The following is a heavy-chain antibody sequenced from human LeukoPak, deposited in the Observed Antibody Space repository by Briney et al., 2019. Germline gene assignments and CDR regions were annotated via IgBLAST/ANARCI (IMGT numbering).Heavy chain of an antibody. V-gene: IGHV4-39*01. CDR2: IYHSGRT. Sequence: SETLSLTCTVSGGSISGGSYNCVWIRQPPGKGLEWIGTIYHSGRTSYNPSLKTRVTISVDTSKNQFSLNLGSVTAADTAVYYCARRAATGRSDPWGQGTLVTVSS. D-gene: IGHD6-25*01. J-gene: IGHJ5*02. CDR1: GGSISGGSYN. CDR3: ARRAATGRSDP.